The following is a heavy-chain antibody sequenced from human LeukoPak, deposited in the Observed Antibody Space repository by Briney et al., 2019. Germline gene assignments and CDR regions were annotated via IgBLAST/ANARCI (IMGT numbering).Heavy chain of an antibody. J-gene: IGHJ1*01. Sequence: GGSLRLSCAASGFTFSSYSMNWVRQAPGKGLEWVSSISSSSSYIYYADSVKGRFTISRDNAKNSLYLQMNSLRAEDTAVYYCARPRRDGYNGRYFQHWGQGTLVTVSS. V-gene: IGHV3-21*01. CDR1: GFTFSSYS. CDR2: ISSSSSYI. CDR3: ARPRRDGYNGRYFQH. D-gene: IGHD5-24*01.